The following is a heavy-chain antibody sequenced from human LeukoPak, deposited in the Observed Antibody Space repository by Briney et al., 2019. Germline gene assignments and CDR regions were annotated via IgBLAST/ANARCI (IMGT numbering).Heavy chain of an antibody. Sequence: GGSLRLSCAASRFTFSSYAMSWVGQARGKGLEWVSAISGNGGSTYYADSVKGRFTISRDNSKNTLYLQMNSLRAEDTAVYYCAKDGGRWGTYYDILTGPDYWGQGPLVTVSS. CDR1: RFTFSSYA. D-gene: IGHD3-9*01. V-gene: IGHV3-23*01. CDR2: ISGNGGST. CDR3: AKDGGRWGTYYDILTGPDY. J-gene: IGHJ4*02.